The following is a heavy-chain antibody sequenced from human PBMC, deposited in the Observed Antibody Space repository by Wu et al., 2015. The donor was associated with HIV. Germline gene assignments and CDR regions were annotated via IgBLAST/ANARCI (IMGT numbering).Heavy chain of an antibody. Sequence: QVQLVQSGAEVKKPGASVKVSCKASGYTFTGYYIYWVRRAPGQGLEWMGWINPNSGGTNSPQKFQGRVTMTRDTSITTAYMELSRLTSDDTAVYYCARDYQDPISGEYYMDVWGRTGPRSSSP. D-gene: IGHD7-27*01. CDR3: ARDYQDPISGEYYMDV. CDR2: INPNSGGT. CDR1: GYTFTGYY. J-gene: IGHJ6*03. V-gene: IGHV1-2*02.